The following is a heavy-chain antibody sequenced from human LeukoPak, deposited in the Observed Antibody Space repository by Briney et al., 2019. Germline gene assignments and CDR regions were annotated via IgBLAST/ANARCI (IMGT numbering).Heavy chain of an antibody. CDR2: IYHSGST. Sequence: SETLSLTCAVSGGSISSSNWWSWVRQPPGKGLEWIGEIYHSGSTNYNPSLKSRVTISVDKSKNQFSLKLSSVTAADTAVYYCARVREQLRYFDWLLYGDAFDIRGQGTMVTVSS. J-gene: IGHJ3*02. CDR3: ARVREQLRYFDWLLYGDAFDI. D-gene: IGHD3-9*01. CDR1: GGSISSSNW. V-gene: IGHV4-4*02.